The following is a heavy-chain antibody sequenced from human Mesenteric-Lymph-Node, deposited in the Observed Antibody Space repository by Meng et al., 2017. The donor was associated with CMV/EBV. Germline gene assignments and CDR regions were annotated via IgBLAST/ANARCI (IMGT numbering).Heavy chain of an antibody. D-gene: IGHD4-11*01. CDR3: ATRPRLLDY. V-gene: IGHV3-7*01. CDR2: IKQDGSEK. J-gene: IGHJ4*02. CDR1: GFTFSSYW. Sequence: GESLKISCAASGFTFSSYWMTWVRQAPGKGLEWVANIKQDGSEKYYVDSVKGRFTISRDNAKNSLYLQMNSLRAEDTAVYYYATRPRLLDYWGQGTLVTVSS.